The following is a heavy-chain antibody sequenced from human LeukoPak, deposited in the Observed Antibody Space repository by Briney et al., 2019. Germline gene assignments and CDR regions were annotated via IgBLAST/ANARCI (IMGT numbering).Heavy chain of an antibody. Sequence: PGGSLRLSCAASGFTFSNYAMTWVRQAPGKGLEWVANIKQDGSEKYYVDSVKGRFTISRDNAKNSLYLQMNSLRAEDTAVYYCARERAVAGSLGYFDYWGQGTLVTVSS. J-gene: IGHJ4*02. CDR1: GFTFSNYA. CDR2: IKQDGSEK. D-gene: IGHD6-19*01. V-gene: IGHV3-7*01. CDR3: ARERAVAGSLGYFDY.